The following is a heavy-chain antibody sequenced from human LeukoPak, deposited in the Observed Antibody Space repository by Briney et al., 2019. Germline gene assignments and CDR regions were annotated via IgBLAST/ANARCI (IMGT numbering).Heavy chain of an antibody. V-gene: IGHV1-18*01. D-gene: IGHD6-25*01. J-gene: IGHJ4*02. CDR3: ARGLVAAAALDY. CDR2: ISAHNGNT. CDR1: GYSFTNYG. Sequence: ASVKVSCKASGYSFTNYGISWVRQAPGQGLEWMGWISAHNGNTNYAQKLQGRVTMTTDTSTSTAYMELRTLRSDDTAVYYCARGLVAAAALDYWGQGTLVTVSS.